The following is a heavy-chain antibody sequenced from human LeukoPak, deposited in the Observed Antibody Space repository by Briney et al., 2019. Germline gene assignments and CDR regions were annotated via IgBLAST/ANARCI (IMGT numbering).Heavy chain of an antibody. CDR3: ARGVMITFGGVIVPADY. CDR2: ISAYNGNT. J-gene: IGHJ4*02. D-gene: IGHD3-16*02. CDR1: GGTFSSYA. V-gene: IGHV1-18*01. Sequence: ASVKVSCKASGGTFSSYAISWVRQAPGQGLEWMGWISAYNGNTNYAQKLQGRVTMTTDTSTSTAYMELRSLRSDDTAVYYCARGVMITFGGVIVPADYWGQGTLDTVSS.